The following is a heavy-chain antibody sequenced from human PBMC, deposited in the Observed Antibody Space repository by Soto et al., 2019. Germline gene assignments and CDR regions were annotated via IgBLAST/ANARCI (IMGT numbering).Heavy chain of an antibody. CDR3: AKDIAVAVTGWFAP. V-gene: IGHV3-23*01. CDR1: GFTFSSYA. D-gene: IGHD6-13*01. CDR2: ISDSGGST. J-gene: IGHJ5*02. Sequence: EAQLLESGGGLVQPGGSLRLSCAASGFTFSSYAMSWVRQAPGKGLEWVSGISDSGGSTDYTDSVKGRFTISRDNSKHTLYLQMNSLRAEDTAVYYCAKDIAVAVTGWFAPWGQGTLVTFSS.